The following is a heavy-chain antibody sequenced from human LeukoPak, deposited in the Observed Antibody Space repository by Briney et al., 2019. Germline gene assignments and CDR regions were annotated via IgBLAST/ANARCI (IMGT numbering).Heavy chain of an antibody. J-gene: IGHJ4*02. CDR1: GYTFTGYY. CDR3: ARDFASSWPFDY. CDR2: INPNSGDT. Sequence: ASVKVSCKASGYTFTGYYMHWVRQAPGQGLEWMGRINPNSGDTNYAQKFQGRVTMTRVTSITTAYMELNRLRSDDTAVYYCARDFASSWPFDYWGQGTLVTVSS. D-gene: IGHD6-13*01. V-gene: IGHV1-2*06.